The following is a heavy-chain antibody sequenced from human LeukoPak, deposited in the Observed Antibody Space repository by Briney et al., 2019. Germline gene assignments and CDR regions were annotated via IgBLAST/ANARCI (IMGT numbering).Heavy chain of an antibody. Sequence: GGSLGLSCAASGFTFDDYGMSWVRQAPGKGLEWVSGINWNGGSTGYADSVKGRFTISRDNAKNSLYLQMNSLRAEDTALYYCARDLVAGTTTGAFDIWGQGTMVTVSS. CDR1: GFTFDDYG. CDR3: ARDLVAGTTTGAFDI. CDR2: INWNGGST. D-gene: IGHD6-19*01. V-gene: IGHV3-20*04. J-gene: IGHJ3*02.